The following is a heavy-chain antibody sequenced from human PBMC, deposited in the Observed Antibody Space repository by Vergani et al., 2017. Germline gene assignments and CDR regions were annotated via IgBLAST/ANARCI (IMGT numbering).Heavy chain of an antibody. V-gene: IGHV6-1*01. D-gene: IGHD2-2*01. Sequence: QVHLQQSGPGLVKPSQTLSLTCAISGDSVPSNSAAWNWIRQSPSRGLEWLGRTYYRSKWYHEYEVSVRSRIVINADTSKNQFSLQVNSVTPEDTAVYYCARAGSSSCCHLDYWGQGTLVTVSS. CDR3: ARAGSSSCCHLDY. CDR1: GDSVPSNSAA. CDR2: TYYRSKWYH. J-gene: IGHJ4*02.